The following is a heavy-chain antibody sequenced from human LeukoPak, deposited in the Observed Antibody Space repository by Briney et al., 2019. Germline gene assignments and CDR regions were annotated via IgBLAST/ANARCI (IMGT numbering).Heavy chain of an antibody. CDR3: ARRKYYYGSGRGDAFDT. J-gene: IGHJ3*02. CDR2: INHSGST. V-gene: IGHV4-34*01. D-gene: IGHD3-10*01. Sequence: SETLSLTCAVYGGSLSGYYWSWIRQPPGKGLEWIGEINHSGSTNYNPSLKSRVAISVDTSKNQFSLKLSSVTAADTAVYYCARRKYYYGSGRGDAFDTWGQGTMVTVSS. CDR1: GGSLSGYY.